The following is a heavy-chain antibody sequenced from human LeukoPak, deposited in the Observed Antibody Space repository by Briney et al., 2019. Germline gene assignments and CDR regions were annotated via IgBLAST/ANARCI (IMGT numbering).Heavy chain of an antibody. Sequence: SETLSLTCAVYGGSFSGYYWSWIRQPPGKGLEWIGEINHSGSTNYNPSFKSRVTISVDTSKNQFSLKLSSVTAADTAVYYCARVNRDGYNYGGAFDIWGQGTMVTVSS. CDR2: INHSGST. V-gene: IGHV4-34*01. CDR1: GGSFSGYY. CDR3: ARVNRDGYNYGGAFDI. J-gene: IGHJ3*02. D-gene: IGHD5-24*01.